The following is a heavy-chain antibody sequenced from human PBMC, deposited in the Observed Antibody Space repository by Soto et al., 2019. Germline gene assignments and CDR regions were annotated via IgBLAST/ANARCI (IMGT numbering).Heavy chain of an antibody. CDR1: GFTFSSYA. CDR3: ANNLSSPAGLASGARLHS. D-gene: IGHD6-13*01. Sequence: EVHLLESGGNVVQPGGSLRLSCAASGFTFSSYAMNWVRQAPGKGLEWVSSISANGRNTYYADSVKGRFTISRDRSKNTVCLQLASLRVEDTAIYCCANNLSSPAGLASGARLHSWGQGTLVNSSS. CDR2: ISANGRNT. V-gene: IGHV3-23*01. J-gene: IGHJ4*02.